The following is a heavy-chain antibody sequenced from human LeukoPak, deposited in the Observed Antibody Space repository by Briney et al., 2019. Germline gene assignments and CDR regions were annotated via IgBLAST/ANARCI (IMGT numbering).Heavy chain of an antibody. D-gene: IGHD1-26*01. CDR2: IKPNSGGI. CDR3: ARGSESGSYYSGYDGAFDI. J-gene: IGHJ3*02. CDR1: GYTFTGYY. Sequence: ASVKVSCKASGYTFTGYYMHWVRQAPGQGLEWMGWIKPNSGGINYAQKFQGRVTMTRDTSISTAYMDLSRLISDDTAVYYCARGSESGSYYSGYDGAFDIWGQGTMVTVSS. V-gene: IGHV1-2*02.